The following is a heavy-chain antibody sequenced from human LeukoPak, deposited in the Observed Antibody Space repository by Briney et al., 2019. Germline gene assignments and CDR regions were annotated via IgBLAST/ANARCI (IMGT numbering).Heavy chain of an antibody. V-gene: IGHV4-59*01. CDR3: ARVSSSGWIDY. CDR2: IYYSGST. Sequence: SETLFLTCTVSGGSISSYYWSWIRQPPGKGLEWIGYIYYSGSTNYNPSLKSRVTISVDTSKNQFSLKLSSVTAADTAVYYCARVSSSGWIDYWGQGTLVTVSS. J-gene: IGHJ4*02. D-gene: IGHD6-19*01. CDR1: GGSISSYY.